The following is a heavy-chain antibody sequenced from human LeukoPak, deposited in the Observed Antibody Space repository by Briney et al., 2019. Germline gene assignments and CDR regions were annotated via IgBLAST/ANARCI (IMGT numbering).Heavy chain of an antibody. J-gene: IGHJ3*02. V-gene: IGHV3-21*01. Sequence: GGSLRLSCAASGFTFSSYSMNWVRQAPGKGLEWVSSISSSSSYIYYADSVKGRFTISRDNAKNSLYLQMNSLRAEDTAVYYCAREYSSTRDDAFDIWGQGTMVTVSS. CDR3: AREYSSTRDDAFDI. D-gene: IGHD6-13*01. CDR1: GFTFSSYS. CDR2: ISSSSSYI.